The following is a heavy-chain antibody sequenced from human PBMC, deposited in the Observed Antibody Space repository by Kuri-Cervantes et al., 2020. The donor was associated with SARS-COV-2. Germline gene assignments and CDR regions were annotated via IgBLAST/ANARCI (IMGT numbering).Heavy chain of an antibody. J-gene: IGHJ4*02. Sequence: SETLSLTCAVYGGSLSGSFWSWIRQPPGKGLEWIGYIYYNGSTYYNPSLKSRVTISVDTSKNQFSLKLSSVTAADTAVYYCARGGGSYPYYFDYWGQGTLVTVSS. D-gene: IGHD1-26*01. CDR2: IYYNGST. CDR3: ARGGGSYPYYFDY. CDR1: GGSLSGSF. V-gene: IGHV4-30-4*08.